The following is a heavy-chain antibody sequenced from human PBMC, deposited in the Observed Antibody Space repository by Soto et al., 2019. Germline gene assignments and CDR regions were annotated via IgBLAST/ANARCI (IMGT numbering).Heavy chain of an antibody. J-gene: IGHJ4*02. Sequence: ASVKVSCKASGYTFTGYYMPWVRQAPGQGLEWMGWINPNSGGTNYAQKFQGRVTMTRDTSISTAYMELSRLRSDDTAVYYCARDRCSGGSCYSINDYWGQGTLVTVSS. CDR1: GYTFTGYY. CDR3: ARDRCSGGSCYSINDY. CDR2: INPNSGGT. V-gene: IGHV1-2*02. D-gene: IGHD2-15*01.